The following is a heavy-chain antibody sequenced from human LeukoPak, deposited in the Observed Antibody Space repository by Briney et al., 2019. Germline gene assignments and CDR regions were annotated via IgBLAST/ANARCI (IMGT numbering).Heavy chain of an antibody. CDR1: GGSFSGYY. J-gene: IGHJ4*02. CDR2: INHSGST. CDR3: ASESPFDY. Sequence: SETLSLTCAVYGGSFSGYYWSWIRQPPGKGLEWIGEINHSGSTNYNPSLKSRVTISVDTSKNQFSLKLSSVTAADTAVYYCASESPFDYWGQGTLVTVSS. V-gene: IGHV4-34*01.